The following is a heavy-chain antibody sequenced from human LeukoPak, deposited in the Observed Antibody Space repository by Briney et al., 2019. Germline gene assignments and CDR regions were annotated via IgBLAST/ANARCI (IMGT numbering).Heavy chain of an antibody. CDR3: ARYGSGSSYYYYYYYMDV. D-gene: IGHD3-10*01. V-gene: IGHV4-34*01. Sequence: SETLSLTCAVYGGSFSGYYWSWIRQPPGKGLEWIGEINHSGSTNYNPSLKSRVTISVDTSKNQFSLKLSSVTAADTAVYYCARYGSGSSYYYYYYYMDVWGKGTTVTISS. CDR2: INHSGST. J-gene: IGHJ6*03. CDR1: GGSFSGYY.